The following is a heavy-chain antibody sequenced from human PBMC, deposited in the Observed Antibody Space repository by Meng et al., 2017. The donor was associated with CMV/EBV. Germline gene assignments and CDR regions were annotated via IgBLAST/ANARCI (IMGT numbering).Heavy chain of an antibody. CDR3: ARWGGTYRLALGYFDY. D-gene: IGHD6-19*01. J-gene: IGHJ4*02. CDR1: GYTFIGYY. V-gene: IGHV1-2*02. Sequence: ASVKVSCKASGYTFIGYYMHWVRQAPGQGLEWMGWINPNSGGTNYAQKFQGRVTMTRDTSISTAYMELSRLRSDDTAVYYCARWGGTYRLALGYFDYWGQGTLVTVSS. CDR2: INPNSGGT.